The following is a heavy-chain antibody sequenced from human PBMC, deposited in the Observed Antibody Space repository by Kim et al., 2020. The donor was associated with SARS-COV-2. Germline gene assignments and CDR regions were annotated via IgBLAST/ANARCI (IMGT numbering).Heavy chain of an antibody. CDR3: ASFPVVAVAGVYNWFDP. Sequence: SETLSLTCAVYGGSFSGYYWSWIRQPPGKGLEWIGEINHSGSTNYNPSLKSRVTISVDTSKNQFSLKLSSVTAADTAVYYCASFPVVAVAGVYNWFDPWGQGTLVTVSS. D-gene: IGHD6-19*01. CDR2: INHSGST. V-gene: IGHV4-34*01. J-gene: IGHJ5*02. CDR1: GGSFSGYY.